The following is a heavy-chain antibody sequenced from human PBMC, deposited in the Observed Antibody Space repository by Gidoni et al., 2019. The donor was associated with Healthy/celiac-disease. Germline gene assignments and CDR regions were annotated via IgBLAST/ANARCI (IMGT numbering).Heavy chain of an antibody. Sequence: QLQLQESGPVLVKPSETLSLTCTVSGCSISSSSYYWGWIRQPPGKGLEWIGSIYYSGSTYYNPSLKSRVTISVDTSKNQFSLKLSSVTAADTAVYYCARHEKGFPGVAFDIWGQGTMVTVSS. J-gene: IGHJ3*02. CDR1: GCSISSSSYY. V-gene: IGHV4-39*01. D-gene: IGHD3-10*01. CDR3: ARHEKGFPGVAFDI. CDR2: IYYSGST.